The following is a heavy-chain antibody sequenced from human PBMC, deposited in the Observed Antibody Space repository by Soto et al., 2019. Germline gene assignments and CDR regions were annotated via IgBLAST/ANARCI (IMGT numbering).Heavy chain of an antibody. D-gene: IGHD6-19*01. CDR2: IIPIFGTA. Sequence: QVQLVQSGAEVKKPGSSVNVSCKASGGTFSSYAISWVRQAPGQGLEWMGGIIPIFGTANYAQKFQGRVTITADESTSTAYMELSSLRSEDTAVYYCARVIAVAGTPYDAFDIWGQGTMVTVSS. J-gene: IGHJ3*02. V-gene: IGHV1-69*01. CDR1: GGTFSSYA. CDR3: ARVIAVAGTPYDAFDI.